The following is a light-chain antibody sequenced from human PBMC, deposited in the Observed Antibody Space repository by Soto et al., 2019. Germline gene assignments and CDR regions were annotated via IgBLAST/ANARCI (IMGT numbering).Light chain of an antibody. CDR3: QKYNSAPRT. V-gene: IGKV1-27*01. CDR2: AAS. J-gene: IGKJ1*01. Sequence: DIKMTQSPSSLSASVGDTVTITCRASQGISNYLAWYQQKPGQVPNLLIYAASTLQSGVTSRFSGSGSGTDFTLTISSLRPEDVATYYCQKYNSAPRTFGQGTKVEI. CDR1: QGISNY.